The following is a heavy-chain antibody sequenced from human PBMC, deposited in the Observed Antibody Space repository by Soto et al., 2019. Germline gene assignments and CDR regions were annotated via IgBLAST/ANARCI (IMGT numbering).Heavy chain of an antibody. CDR1: GYTFTSYY. CDR3: AGCGHPAHCDY. CDR2: INPSGGST. V-gene: IGHV1-46*01. Sequence: ASVKVSCKASGYTFTSYYMHWVRQAPGQGLEWMGIINPSGGSTSYAQKFQGRVTMTRDTSTSTVYMELSSLRSEDTAVYYCAGCGHPAHCDYCGHGTLVTVSS. D-gene: IGHD1-26*01. J-gene: IGHJ4*01.